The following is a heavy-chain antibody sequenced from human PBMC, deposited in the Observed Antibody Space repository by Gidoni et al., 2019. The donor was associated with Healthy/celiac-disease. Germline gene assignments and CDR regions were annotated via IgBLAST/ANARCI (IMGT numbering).Heavy chain of an antibody. D-gene: IGHD4-4*01. Sequence: QVQLQESGPGLVKPSQTLSLTCTVSGGSISSGDYYWRWIRQPPGKGLEWIGYIYYSGSTYYNPSLKSRVTISVDTSKNQFSLKLSSVTAADTAVYYCARVRGNYSNYRAHYYYYMDVWGKGTTVTVSS. J-gene: IGHJ6*03. CDR2: IYYSGST. CDR3: ARVRGNYSNYRAHYYYYMDV. CDR1: GGSISSGDYY. V-gene: IGHV4-30-4*01.